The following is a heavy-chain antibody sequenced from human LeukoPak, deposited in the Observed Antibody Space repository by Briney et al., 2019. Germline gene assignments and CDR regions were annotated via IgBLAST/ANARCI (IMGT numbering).Heavy chain of an antibody. CDR3: ARNRGRDGYNYLDY. J-gene: IGHJ4*02. CDR1: GGTSSSYA. Sequence: SVKVSCKASGGTSSSYAISWVRQAPGQGLEWMGGIIPIFGTANYAQKFQGRVTITADESTSTAYMELSSLRSEDTAVYYCARNRGRDGYNYLDYWGQGTLVTVSS. V-gene: IGHV1-69*13. D-gene: IGHD5-24*01. CDR2: IIPIFGTA.